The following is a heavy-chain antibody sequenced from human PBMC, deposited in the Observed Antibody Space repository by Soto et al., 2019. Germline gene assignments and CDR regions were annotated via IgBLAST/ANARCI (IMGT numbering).Heavy chain of an antibody. V-gene: IGHV3-23*01. Sequence: XESLRLSCAASGFTFTNYAMSWVRQAPGKGLEWVSSIVSSAGSTYYADSVKGRFTVSRDNSKSTLYLEMNSLRAEDTAVYFCAKVPNWGAHYYFDYWGQGTLVTVSS. CDR1: GFTFTNYA. CDR3: AKVPNWGAHYYFDY. D-gene: IGHD7-27*01. CDR2: IVSSAGST. J-gene: IGHJ4*02.